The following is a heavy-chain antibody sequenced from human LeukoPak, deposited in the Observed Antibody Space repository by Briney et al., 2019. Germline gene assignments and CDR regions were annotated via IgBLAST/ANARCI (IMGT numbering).Heavy chain of an antibody. D-gene: IGHD5-24*01. V-gene: IGHV4-59*01. Sequence: SETLSLTCTVSGGSISSYYWSWIRQPPGKGLEWIGYIYYSGSTNYNPSLKSRVTISVDTSKNQFSLKLSSVTAADTAVYYCARLTEDGYNWPLFDYWGQGTLVTVSS. CDR3: ARLTEDGYNWPLFDY. J-gene: IGHJ4*02. CDR1: GGSISSYY. CDR2: IYYSGST.